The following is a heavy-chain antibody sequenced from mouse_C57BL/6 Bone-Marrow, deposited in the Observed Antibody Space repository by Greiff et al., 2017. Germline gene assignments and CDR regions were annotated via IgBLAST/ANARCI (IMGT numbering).Heavy chain of an antibody. CDR2: VNPGSGGT. D-gene: IGHD3-2*02. J-gene: IGHJ4*01. Sequence: VQLQESGAELVRPGTSVKVSCKASGYAFTNYLIEWVKQRPGQGLEWIGVVNPGSGGTNYNEKFKGKATLTADKSSRTAYLQLSSLTSEYSAVYFFARKLRLPNYAMDYWGQGTSVTVSS. V-gene: IGHV1-54*01. CDR1: GYAFTNYL. CDR3: ARKLRLPNYAMDY.